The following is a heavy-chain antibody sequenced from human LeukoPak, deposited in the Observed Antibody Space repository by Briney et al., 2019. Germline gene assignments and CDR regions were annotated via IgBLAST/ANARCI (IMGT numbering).Heavy chain of an antibody. CDR3: ASGSSSWYALNWFDP. CDR2: ISSSSSTI. D-gene: IGHD6-13*01. Sequence: GGSLRLSCAASGFTFSSYSMNWVRQAPGKGREWVSYISSSSSTIYYADSVKGRFTISRDNAKNSLYLQMNSLRAEDTAVYYCASGSSSWYALNWFDPWGQGTLVTVSS. CDR1: GFTFSSYS. J-gene: IGHJ5*02. V-gene: IGHV3-48*04.